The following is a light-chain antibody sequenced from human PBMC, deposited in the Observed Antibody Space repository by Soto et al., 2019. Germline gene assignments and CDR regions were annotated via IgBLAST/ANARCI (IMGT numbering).Light chain of an antibody. Sequence: EIVMTQSPATLSVSPGERATLSCRASQSVGSNLAWYQQKPGQAPRLLIYGASTRATGIPARFSGGGSGTEFTLTISSLQSEDLAVYYCLQVNSFPRTFGQGTKVEIK. J-gene: IGKJ1*01. V-gene: IGKV3-15*01. CDR2: GAS. CDR3: LQVNSFPRT. CDR1: QSVGSN.